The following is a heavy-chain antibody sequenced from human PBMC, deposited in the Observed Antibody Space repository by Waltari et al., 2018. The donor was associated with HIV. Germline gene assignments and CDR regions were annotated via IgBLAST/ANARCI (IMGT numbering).Heavy chain of an antibody. CDR2: IYSGGRT. V-gene: IGHV3-53*01. D-gene: IGHD3-22*01. CDR1: GFIVSSNY. CDR3: ARDQLGYDTSGYYVWGAFDI. Sequence: EVQLVESGGGLIQPGGSLRLSCAASGFIVSSNYMSWVRQAPGKGLECVSVIYSGGRTFYAYSVKGRFTISRDNSKNTLYLQMNSLIAEDTAVYYCARDQLGYDTSGYYVWGAFDIWGQGTMVSVSS. J-gene: IGHJ3*02.